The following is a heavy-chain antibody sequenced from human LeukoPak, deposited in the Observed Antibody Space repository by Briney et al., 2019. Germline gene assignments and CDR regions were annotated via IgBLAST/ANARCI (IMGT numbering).Heavy chain of an antibody. D-gene: IGHD1-26*01. Sequence: PSQTLSLTCTVSGGSISGGSYYWSWIRQPPGKGLEWIGYIYYSGSTNYNPSLKSRVTISIDTSKNHFSLKLSSVTAADTAVYYCARSGGSYYWFDYWGQGTLVTVSS. CDR3: ARSGGSYYWFDY. V-gene: IGHV4-61*03. J-gene: IGHJ4*02. CDR1: GGSISGGSYY. CDR2: IYYSGST.